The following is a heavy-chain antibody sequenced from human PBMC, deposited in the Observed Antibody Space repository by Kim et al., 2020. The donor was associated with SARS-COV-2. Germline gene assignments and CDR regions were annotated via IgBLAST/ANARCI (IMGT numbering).Heavy chain of an antibody. D-gene: IGHD5-12*01. CDR3: VVTSRVATREGVAGSVDPH. J-gene: IGHJ4*02. V-gene: IGHV1-69*04. CDR2: IIPILGVT. CDR1: GGTFSSYV. Sequence: SLKVSCKASGGTFSSYVMNWLQQAPGQGLEWMGNIIPILGVTKYAQTFRDRVTITADKSTRTVYMDLSGLRSEDTGVYYCVVTSRVATREGVAGSVDPHWGQGTLITV.